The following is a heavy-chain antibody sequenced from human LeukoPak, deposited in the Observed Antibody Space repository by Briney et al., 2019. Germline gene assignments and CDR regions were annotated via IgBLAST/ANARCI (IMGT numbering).Heavy chain of an antibody. CDR2: MNPNSGNT. CDR3: ARALWGYCSGGSCYSYPSY. Sequence: ASVKVSCKASGYTFTSYDINWVRQATGQGLEWMGWMNPNSGNTGYAQKFQGRVTMTRNTSISTAYMELSSLRSEDTAVYYCARALWGYCSGGSCYSYPSYWGQGTRVTVSS. CDR1: GYTFTSYD. V-gene: IGHV1-8*01. D-gene: IGHD2-15*01. J-gene: IGHJ4*02.